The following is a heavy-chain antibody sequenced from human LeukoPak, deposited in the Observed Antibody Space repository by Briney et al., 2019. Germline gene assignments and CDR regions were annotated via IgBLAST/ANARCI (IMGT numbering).Heavy chain of an antibody. J-gene: IGHJ6*02. CDR3: ARDGSNWSNDYYHGVDV. Sequence: SETLSLTCTVSGDSVTTYYWSWIRQPPGKGLEWLGYVYYSGSTTYNPSLKSRVTISVDTSKNQFSLRLSSVTAADTAVYYCARDGSNWSNDYYHGVDVWGQGTTVTVSS. CDR1: GDSVTTYY. CDR2: VYYSGST. V-gene: IGHV4-59*02. D-gene: IGHD4-11*01.